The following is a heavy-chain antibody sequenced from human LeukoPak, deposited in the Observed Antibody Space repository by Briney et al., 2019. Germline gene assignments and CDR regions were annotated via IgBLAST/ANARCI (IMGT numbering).Heavy chain of an antibody. CDR1: GGSISSGGYY. CDR2: IYYSGST. Sequence: SETLSLTCTVSGGSISSGGYYWSWTRQHPGKGLEWIGYIYYSGSTYYNPSLKSRVTISVDTSKNQFSLKLSSVTAADTAVYYCARDTDGYRSYYYYGMDVWGQGTTVTVSS. J-gene: IGHJ6*02. CDR3: ARDTDGYRSYYYYGMDV. V-gene: IGHV4-31*03. D-gene: IGHD6-25*01.